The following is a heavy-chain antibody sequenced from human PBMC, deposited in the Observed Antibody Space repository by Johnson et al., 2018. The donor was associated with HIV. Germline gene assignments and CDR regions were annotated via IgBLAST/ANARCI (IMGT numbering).Heavy chain of an antibody. Sequence: QVQVVESGGGVVQPGGSLRLSCAASGFTFSSYGMHWVRQAPGKGLEWVAFIRYDGSNKYYADSVKGRFTISRDNSKNTLYLQMNSLRAEDTAVYYCAKDTVSGSYYDAFDIWGQGTMVTVSS. J-gene: IGHJ3*02. CDR3: AKDTVSGSYYDAFDI. CDR1: GFTFSSYG. V-gene: IGHV3-30*02. D-gene: IGHD1-26*01. CDR2: IRYDGSNK.